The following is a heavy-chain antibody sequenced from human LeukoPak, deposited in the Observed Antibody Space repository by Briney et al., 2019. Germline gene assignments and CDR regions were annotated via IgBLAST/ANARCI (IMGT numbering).Heavy chain of an antibody. CDR1: GGTFSSYA. CDR2: IIPIFGTA. Sequence: ASVKVSCKASGGTFSSYAISWVRQAPGQGLEWMGGIIPIFGTANYAQKFQGRVTITADESTSTAYMELSSLRPEDTAVYYCARGGNPGSYYNGEYWGQGTLVTVSS. CDR3: ARGGNPGSYYNGEY. D-gene: IGHD3-10*01. V-gene: IGHV1-69*01. J-gene: IGHJ4*02.